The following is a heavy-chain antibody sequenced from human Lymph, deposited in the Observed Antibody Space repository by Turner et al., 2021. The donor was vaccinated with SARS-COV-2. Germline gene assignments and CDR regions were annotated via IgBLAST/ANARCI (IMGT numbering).Heavy chain of an antibody. CDR1: GASISSSNW. CDR3: ATKYCSSGSCSYFDY. J-gene: IGHJ4*02. CDR2: IYHSGST. V-gene: IGHV4-4*02. D-gene: IGHD2-15*01. Sequence: QAQLQESGPGLVKPSGTLSLTCAVSGASISSSNWWSWVRQPPGKGLEWIGEIYHSGSTNDNPSLKSRVTISVDKSKNQFSLKLSSVTAADTAVYYCATKYCSSGSCSYFDYWGQGTLVTVSS.